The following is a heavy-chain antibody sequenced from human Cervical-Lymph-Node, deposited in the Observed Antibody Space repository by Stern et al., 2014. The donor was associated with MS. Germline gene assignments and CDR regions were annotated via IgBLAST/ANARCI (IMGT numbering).Heavy chain of an antibody. CDR2: ISYNGNER. J-gene: IGHJ4*02. D-gene: IGHD1-26*01. V-gene: IGHV3-30*03. Sequence: MQLVESGGGVVQPGGSLRLSCVASGFSLSNYGMHWVRQAPGKGLEWVAVISYNGNERYCADSVMGRFNVSRDNSKNTLYLYMNSLRTDDTAVYYCARDKSGSWSFDYWGQGTRVAVSS. CDR3: ARDKSGSWSFDY. CDR1: GFSLSNYG.